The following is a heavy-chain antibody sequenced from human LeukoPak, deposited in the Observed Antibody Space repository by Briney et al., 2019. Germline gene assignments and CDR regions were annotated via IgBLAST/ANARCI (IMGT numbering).Heavy chain of an antibody. CDR3: ARLPLYGSGSYYHFDY. V-gene: IGHV4-59*08. D-gene: IGHD3-10*01. J-gene: IGHJ4*02. CDR1: GFTFSNYW. CDR2: IYYSGST. Sequence: GSLRLSCAASGFTFSNYWMNWVRQAPGKGLEWIGYIYYSGSTNYNPSLKSRVTISVDTSKNQFSLKLSSVTAADTAVYYCARLPLYGSGSYYHFDYWGQGTLVTVSS.